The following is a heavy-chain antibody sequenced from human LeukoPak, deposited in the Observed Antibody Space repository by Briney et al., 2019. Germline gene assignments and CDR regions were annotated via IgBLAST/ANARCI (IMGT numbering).Heavy chain of an antibody. CDR1: GFTFSSYS. V-gene: IGHV3-21*01. CDR2: ISSSSSYI. D-gene: IGHD3-3*01. CDR3: ARDETIFGVVIQEY. J-gene: IGHJ4*02. Sequence: TGGSLRLSCAASGFTFSSYSMNWVRQAPGKGLEWVSSISSSSSYIYYADSVKGRFTISRDNAKNSLYLQMNSLRAEDTAVYYCARDETIFGVVIQEYWGQGILVTVSS.